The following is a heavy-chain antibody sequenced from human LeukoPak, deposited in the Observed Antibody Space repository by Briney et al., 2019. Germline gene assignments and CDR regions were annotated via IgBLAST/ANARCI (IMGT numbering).Heavy chain of an antibody. D-gene: IGHD6-19*01. CDR3: AKDARRTSGWYFFDY. V-gene: IGHV3-23*01. Sequence: PGGSLRLSCAASGFAFSSQDMGWVRQAPGKGLEWVSAISDSGGRTYYADSARGRFTISRDNSKNMLFLQMNSLRAEDTAVYYCAKDARRTSGWYFFDYWGQGTLVTVSS. J-gene: IGHJ4*02. CDR2: ISDSGGRT. CDR1: GFAFSSQD.